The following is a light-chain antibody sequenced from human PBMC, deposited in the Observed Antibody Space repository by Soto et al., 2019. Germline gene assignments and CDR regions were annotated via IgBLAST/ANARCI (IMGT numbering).Light chain of an antibody. CDR1: SSDVGGYNF. Sequence: QSALTQPPSASGSPGQSVTISCTGTSSDVGGYNFVSWYQQHPGKAPKLMIYEVNKRPSGVPDRFSGSKSGSTASLTVSGLQAEDEADYYCCSYVGATTYVFGTGTKVTVL. CDR3: CSYVGATTYV. J-gene: IGLJ1*01. CDR2: EVN. V-gene: IGLV2-8*01.